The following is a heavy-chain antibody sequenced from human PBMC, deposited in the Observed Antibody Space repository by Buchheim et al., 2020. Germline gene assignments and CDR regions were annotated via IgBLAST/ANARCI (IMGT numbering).Heavy chain of an antibody. V-gene: IGHV3-30*02. J-gene: IGHJ4*02. D-gene: IGHD6-19*01. CDR3: AKDSGTQWLENFDY. CDR1: GFTFSSYG. Sequence: QVQLVESGGGVVQPGRSLRLSCAASGFTFSSYGMHWVRQAPGKGLEWVAFIRYDGSNKYYADSAKGRFTISRDNSKNTLYLQMNSLRAEDTAVYYCAKDSGTQWLENFDYWGQGTL. CDR2: IRYDGSNK.